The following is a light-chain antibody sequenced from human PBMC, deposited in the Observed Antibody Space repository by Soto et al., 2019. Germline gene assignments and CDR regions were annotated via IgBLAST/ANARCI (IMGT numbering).Light chain of an antibody. CDR3: QQYDILPQT. CDR1: QDIKNY. V-gene: IGKV1-33*01. CDR2: LAS. J-gene: IGKJ1*01. Sequence: DTQMTQSPSSLSASVGDRVTITCQASQDIKNYLNWFQHKPGKAPKLLIYLASNLETGVPSRFSGSGSGTDLTFTISSLQPEDIATYYCQQYDILPQTFGQGTKVEIK.